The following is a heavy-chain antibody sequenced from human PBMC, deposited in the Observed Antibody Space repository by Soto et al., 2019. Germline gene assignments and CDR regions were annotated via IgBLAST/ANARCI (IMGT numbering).Heavy chain of an antibody. CDR1: GDSISRGGYY. CDR2: IYHSGST. D-gene: IGHD5-18*01. J-gene: IGHJ5*01. Sequence: QVQLQESGPGLVKPSQTLSLTCTVSGDSISRGGYYYNWIRQLPGKGLEWIGYIYHSGSTNYNPPLSSRVTITVALSKNQWTLEWKSVPAAQTAAYYCVRDGARSYGLGWFDPWGQGTLVTVSS. V-gene: IGHV4-31*03. CDR3: VRDGARSYGLGWFDP.